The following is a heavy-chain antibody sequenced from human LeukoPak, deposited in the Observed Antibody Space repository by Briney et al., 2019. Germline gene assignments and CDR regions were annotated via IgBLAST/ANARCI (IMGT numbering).Heavy chain of an antibody. CDR3: ARDGYYYDSSGYYFDY. CDR1: GGTFSSYA. D-gene: IGHD3-22*01. J-gene: IGHJ4*02. CDR2: IIPIFGTA. Sequence: SVKVSCKASGGTFSSYAISWVRQAPGQGLEWMGGIIPIFGTANYAQKFQGRVTITADESTSTAYMELSSHRCKDTAVYYCARDGYYYDSSGYYFDYWGQGTLVTVSS. V-gene: IGHV1-69*01.